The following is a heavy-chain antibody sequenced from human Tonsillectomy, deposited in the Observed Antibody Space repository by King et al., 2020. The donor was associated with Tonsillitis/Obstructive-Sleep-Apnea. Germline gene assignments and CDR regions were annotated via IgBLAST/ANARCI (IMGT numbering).Heavy chain of an antibody. CDR3: AREGGAGYYYYGMDV. V-gene: IGHV3-53*01. J-gene: IGHJ6*02. D-gene: IGHD3-16*01. Sequence: VQLVESGGGLIQPGGSLRLSCAASGFTVSSNYMSWVRQAPGKGLEWVSVIYSGGSTYYADSVKGRFTISRDNSKNTLYLQRNSLRAEDTAVYYCAREGGAGYYYYGMDVWGQGTKVTVSS. CDR1: GFTVSSNY. CDR2: IYSGGST.